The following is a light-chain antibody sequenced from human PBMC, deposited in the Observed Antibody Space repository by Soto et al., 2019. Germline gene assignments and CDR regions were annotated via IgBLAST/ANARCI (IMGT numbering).Light chain of an antibody. V-gene: IGLV2-14*01. J-gene: IGLJ2*01. Sequence: QSVLTQPASVSGSPGQSITISCTGTSRDIGTYNYVSWYQQHPGKAPKIMIYEVSNRTSGVSNRFSGSKSGNTASLTISALQAEDDADYYCSSYTSSGNVGVFGGGTKLTVL. CDR1: SRDIGTYNY. CDR2: EVS. CDR3: SSYTSSGNVGV.